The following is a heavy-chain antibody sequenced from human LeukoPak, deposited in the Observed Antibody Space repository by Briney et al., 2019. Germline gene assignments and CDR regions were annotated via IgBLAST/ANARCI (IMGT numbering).Heavy chain of an antibody. CDR1: GGSISSGGYY. CDR3: ARCGSDRVFDY. CDR2: TYYSGST. Sequence: SQTLSLTCTVSGGSISSGGYYWSWIRQHPGKGLEWIGYTYYSGSTYYNPSLKSRVTISVDTSKNQFSLKLSSVTAADTAVYYCARCGSDRVFDYWGQGTLVTVSS. D-gene: IGHD1-14*01. V-gene: IGHV4-31*03. J-gene: IGHJ4*02.